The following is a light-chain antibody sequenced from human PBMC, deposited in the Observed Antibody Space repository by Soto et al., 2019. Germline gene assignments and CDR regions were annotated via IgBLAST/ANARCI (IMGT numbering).Light chain of an antibody. V-gene: IGLV2-23*01. J-gene: IGLJ2*01. CDR1: SSDVGSYNL. CDR3: CSYAGSSTDVV. Sequence: QSVLTQPASVSGSPGQSITISCTGTSSDVGSYNLVSWYQQHPGKAPKLMIYEGSKRPSGVPNRFSGSKSGNTASLTISGLQAEDEADYYCCSYAGSSTDVVFGGGTKLTVL. CDR2: EGS.